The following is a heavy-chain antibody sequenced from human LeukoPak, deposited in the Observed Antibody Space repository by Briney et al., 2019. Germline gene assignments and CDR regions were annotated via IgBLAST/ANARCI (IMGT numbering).Heavy chain of an antibody. J-gene: IGHJ3*02. D-gene: IGHD4-17*01. CDR2: IYSGGST. V-gene: IGHV3-53*01. CDR1: GFTVSSNY. CDR3: ARDPYGLDAFDI. Sequence: GGSLRLSCAASGFTVSSNYMSWVRQAPGKGLEWVSVIYSGGSTYYADSVKGRFTISRDNSKNTLYLQMNSLRAEDTAVYYCARDPYGLDAFDIWGQGTMVTVSS.